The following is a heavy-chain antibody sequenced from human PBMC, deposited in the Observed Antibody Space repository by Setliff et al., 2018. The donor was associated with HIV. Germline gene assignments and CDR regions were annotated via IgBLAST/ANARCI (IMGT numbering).Heavy chain of an antibody. CDR2: IIPIFGTA. D-gene: IGHD3-22*01. CDR1: GGTFSSYA. CDR3: ARGGNYYDSSGGFDY. Sequence: SVKVSCTASGGTFSSYAISWVRQAPGQGLEWMGGIIPIFGTANYAQKFQGRVTITADESTSTAYMELSSLRSEDTAVYYCARGGNYYDSSGGFDYWGQGTLVTVSS. V-gene: IGHV1-69*13. J-gene: IGHJ4*02.